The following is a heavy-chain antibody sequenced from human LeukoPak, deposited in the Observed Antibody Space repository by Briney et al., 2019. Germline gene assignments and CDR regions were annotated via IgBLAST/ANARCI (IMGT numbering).Heavy chain of an antibody. J-gene: IGHJ3*02. CDR2: IKSDGSYT. Sequence: GGSLRLSCAASGFTFSTYWMHWVRQAPGKGLVWVLLIKSDGSYTSYADSVKGRFTISRDNAKNTLYLQMNSLRVEDTAVYYCARAAYRAAFDIWGQGTMVTVSS. CDR3: ARAAYRAAFDI. CDR1: GFTFSTYW. V-gene: IGHV3-74*01. D-gene: IGHD4-11*01.